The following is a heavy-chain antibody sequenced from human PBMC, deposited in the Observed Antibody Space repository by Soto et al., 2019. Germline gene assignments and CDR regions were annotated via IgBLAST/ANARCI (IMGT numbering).Heavy chain of an antibody. V-gene: IGHV3-33*01. CDR2: IWYDGSKK. CDR1: GFTFSRYG. D-gene: IGHD3-10*01. J-gene: IGHJ4*02. Sequence: QVHLVESGGGVVQPGRSLRLSCAASGFTFSRYGMHWVRQAPGKGLEWVAIIWYDGSKKYYADSVKGRFTISRDDSKNTLYLQMNRLRAEDTAVYYCARDGPPNYGYYFDYWGQGTLVTFSS. CDR3: ARDGPPNYGYYFDY.